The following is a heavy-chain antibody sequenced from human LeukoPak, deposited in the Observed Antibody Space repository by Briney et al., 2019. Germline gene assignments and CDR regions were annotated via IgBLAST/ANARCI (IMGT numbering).Heavy chain of an antibody. V-gene: IGHV3-30*04. CDR3: ARQFDELRYFDWLLWGYYFDY. D-gene: IGHD3-9*01. Sequence: PGRSLTLSCAASGFTFSSYAMHRVRQAPGKGLEWVAVISYDGSNKYYADSVKGQFTISRDNSKNTLYLQMNSLRAEDTAVYYCARQFDELRYFDWLLWGYYFDYWGQGTLVTVSS. CDR2: ISYDGSNK. J-gene: IGHJ4*02. CDR1: GFTFSSYA.